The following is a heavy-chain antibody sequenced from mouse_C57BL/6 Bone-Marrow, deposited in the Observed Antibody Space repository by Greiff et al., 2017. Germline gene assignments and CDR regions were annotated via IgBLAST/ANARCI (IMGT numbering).Heavy chain of an antibody. CDR3: ARSGGGGLRRGFAY. CDR1: GYTFTSYW. CDR2: IDPSDSYT. D-gene: IGHD2-2*01. J-gene: IGHJ3*01. V-gene: IGHV1-69*01. Sequence: QVQLQQPGAELVMPGASVTLSCKASGYTFTSYWLHWVRQRPGQGLEWIGEIDPSDSYTNYNQKFTGKSTLSVDKSSRTAYMQLSSLTSEDAAVDYCARSGGGGLRRGFAYWGQGTLVTVSA.